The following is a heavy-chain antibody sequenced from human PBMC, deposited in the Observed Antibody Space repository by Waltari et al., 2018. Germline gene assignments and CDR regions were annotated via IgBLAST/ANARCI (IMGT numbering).Heavy chain of an antibody. D-gene: IGHD4-17*01. CDR2: IRYDGSKK. CDR1: GFTFSSYG. J-gene: IGHJ6*02. V-gene: IGHV3-30*02. CDR3: AKGRTVGMDV. Sequence: QVQLVESGGGVVQPGGSLRLSCAASGFTFSSYGMHWVRQAPGKGREWVAFIRYDGSKKYYADSVKGRFTISRDNSKNTLYLQMNSLRAEDTAVYYCAKGRTVGMDVWGQGTTVTVSS.